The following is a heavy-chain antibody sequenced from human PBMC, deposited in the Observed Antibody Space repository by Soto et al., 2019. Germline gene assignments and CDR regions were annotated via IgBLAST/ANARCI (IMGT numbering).Heavy chain of an antibody. V-gene: IGHV1-69*01. J-gene: IGHJ6*02. CDR3: ARGSSIAAESVLPYYYYGMDV. CDR2: IIPIFGTA. D-gene: IGHD6-6*01. Sequence: QVQLVQSGAEVKKPGSSVKVSCKASGGTFSSYAISWVRQAPGQGLEWMGGIIPIFGTANYAQKFQGRVTITADESTSTAYMELSNLRSEDTAVYYCARGSSIAAESVLPYYYYGMDVWGQGTTVTVSS. CDR1: GGTFSSYA.